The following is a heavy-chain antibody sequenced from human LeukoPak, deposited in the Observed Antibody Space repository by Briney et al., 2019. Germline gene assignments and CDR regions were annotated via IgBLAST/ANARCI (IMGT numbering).Heavy chain of an antibody. Sequence: SGPTLVNPPQTLTLTCTFSGFSLSTSRVGVGWIRQPPGKTLEWLALIYWDDDKRYSPYLKSTLTITKYTSKNQVVLTMTNMGPVDTATYYCAHRYCTTTSCYPYFYYYMDVWGKGTTVTVSS. V-gene: IGHV2-5*02. CDR1: GFSLSTSRVG. CDR2: IYWDDDK. CDR3: AHRYCTTTSCYPYFYYYMDV. D-gene: IGHD2-2*01. J-gene: IGHJ6*03.